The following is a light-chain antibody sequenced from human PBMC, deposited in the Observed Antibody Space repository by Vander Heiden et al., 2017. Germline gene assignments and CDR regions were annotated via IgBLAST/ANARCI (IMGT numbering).Light chain of an antibody. CDR1: QRVSSSY. CDR3: QQYGSSPET. V-gene: IGKV3-20*01. CDR2: GAS. J-gene: IGKJ1*01. Sequence: EIVSTQSPGTLSLSPGERATLSCRASQRVSSSYLAWYQQKPGQAPRLLIYGASSRATGIPDRFSGSGSGTEFTLTISRLEPDDFAVYYCQQYGSSPETFGQGTKVEIK.